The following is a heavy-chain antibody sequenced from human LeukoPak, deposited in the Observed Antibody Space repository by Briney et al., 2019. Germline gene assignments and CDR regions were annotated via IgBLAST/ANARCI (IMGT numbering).Heavy chain of an antibody. V-gene: IGHV3-30*18. D-gene: IGHD5-12*01. CDR1: GFTFSSYW. CDR3: AKDRGYSHGFEY. CDR2: ISYDGRNK. Sequence: GGSLRLSCAASGFTFSSYWMHWVRQAPGKGLEWVAAISYDGRNKEYVDSVKGRFTISRDNSKNTLYLQMNSLRAEDTAVYYCAKDRGYSHGFEYWGQGTLVTVSS. J-gene: IGHJ4*02.